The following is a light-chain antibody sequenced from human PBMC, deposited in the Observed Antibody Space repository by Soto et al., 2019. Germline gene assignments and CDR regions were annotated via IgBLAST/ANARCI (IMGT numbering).Light chain of an antibody. CDR1: NIGSKS. J-gene: IGLJ1*01. CDR3: QVWDSSSDPEV. Sequence: SYELTQPPSVSVAPGQTARITCGGNNIGSKSVHWYQQKPGQAPVLVVYDDSDRPSGIPGRFSGSNSGNTATLTISRVEAGDEADYYCQVWDSSSDPEVFGTGTKLTVL. V-gene: IGLV3-21*02. CDR2: DDS.